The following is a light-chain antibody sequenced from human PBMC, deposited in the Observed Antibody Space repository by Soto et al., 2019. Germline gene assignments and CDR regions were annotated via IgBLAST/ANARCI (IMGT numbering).Light chain of an antibody. CDR3: CPYAGSSFYV. CDR2: EVS. CDR1: NSDVAAYNL. J-gene: IGLJ1*01. V-gene: IGLV2-23*02. Sequence: QSVLTQPASVSGSPGQSITISCTGTNSDVAAYNLVSWYQQFSGKAPKLLIYEVSRWPSGISNRFSGSKSGNTASLTISGLQAEDEADYYCCPYAGSSFYVFGTGTKVTVL.